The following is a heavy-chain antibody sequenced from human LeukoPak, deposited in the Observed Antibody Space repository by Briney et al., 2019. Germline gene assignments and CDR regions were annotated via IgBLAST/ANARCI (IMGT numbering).Heavy chain of an antibody. CDR1: GFTFSSYA. Sequence: QPGGSLRLSCAASGFTFSSYAMHWVRQAPGKGLEWVAVISYDGGNKYYADSVKGRFTISRDNSKNTLYLQMNSLRAEDTAVYYCARDPLLQATYYYDSSGYYPGGYFDYWGQGTLVTVSS. D-gene: IGHD3-22*01. CDR3: ARDPLLQATYYYDSSGYYPGGYFDY. CDR2: ISYDGGNK. J-gene: IGHJ4*02. V-gene: IGHV3-30-3*01.